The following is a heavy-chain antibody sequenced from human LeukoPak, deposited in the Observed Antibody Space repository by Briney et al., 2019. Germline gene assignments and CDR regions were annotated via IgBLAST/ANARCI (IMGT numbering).Heavy chain of an antibody. CDR2: IKEDGSEK. V-gene: IGHV3-7*01. D-gene: IGHD6-13*01. Sequence: GGSLRLSCAASGFTFSSYWMNWVRQAPGKGLEWVASIKEDGSEKYYVDSVKGRFTISRDNAKNSLYLQMNSLRAEDTAVYYCAREAAAGTISSVDAFDIWGQGTMVTVSS. CDR1: GFTFSSYW. CDR3: AREAAAGTISSVDAFDI. J-gene: IGHJ3*02.